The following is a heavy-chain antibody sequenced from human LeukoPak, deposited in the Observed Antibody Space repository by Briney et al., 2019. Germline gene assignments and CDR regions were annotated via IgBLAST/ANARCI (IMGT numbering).Heavy chain of an antibody. Sequence: SETLSLTCTVSGGSISSYYWSWIRQPPGKGLEWIGYIYYSGTTNYNPSLKSRVTISVDTSKNQFSLKLSSVTAADTAVYYCARRVTEQQLVPGYFDYWGQGTLVTVSS. D-gene: IGHD6-13*01. CDR1: GGSISSYY. J-gene: IGHJ4*02. CDR3: ARRVTEQQLVPGYFDY. V-gene: IGHV4-59*12. CDR2: IYYSGTT.